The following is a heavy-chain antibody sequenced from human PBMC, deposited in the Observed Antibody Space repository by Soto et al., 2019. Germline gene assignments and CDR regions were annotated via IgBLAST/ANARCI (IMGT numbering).Heavy chain of an antibody. CDR1: GFTFSSYA. CDR2: ISYDGSNK. J-gene: IGHJ3*01. V-gene: IGHV3-30-3*01. D-gene: IGHD6-19*01. CDR3: AREYSSGALAF. Sequence: GGSLRLSCAASGFTFSSYAMHWVRQAPGKGLEWVAVISYDGSNKYYADSVKGRFTISRDNSKNTLYLQMNSLRAEDTAVYYCAREYSSGALAFWGQGTLVTGSS.